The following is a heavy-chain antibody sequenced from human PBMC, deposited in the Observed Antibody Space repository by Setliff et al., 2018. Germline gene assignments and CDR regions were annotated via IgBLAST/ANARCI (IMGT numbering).Heavy chain of an antibody. Sequence: ISSSSSQWGWVRQTPGKGLEWIGSIYYSGTAYYNPSLKSRVTISVDTSKNQFSLQVTSVTATDTAVYYCARHEFVGGYYGSVTYRHFDYWGQGILVTVSS. CDR1: ISSSSSQ. CDR3: ARHEFVGGYYGSVTYRHFDY. D-gene: IGHD3-10*01. CDR2: IYYSGTA. V-gene: IGHV4-39*01. J-gene: IGHJ4*02.